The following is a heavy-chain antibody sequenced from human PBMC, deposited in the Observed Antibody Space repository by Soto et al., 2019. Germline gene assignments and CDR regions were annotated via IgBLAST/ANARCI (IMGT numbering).Heavy chain of an antibody. CDR2: IKQDGSEQ. CDR3: AREAV. CDR1: GFTVSGYW. J-gene: IGHJ6*02. V-gene: IGHV3-7*05. Sequence: EVQLVESGGGLVQPGGSLRLSCAASGFTVSGYWMSWVRQAPGKGLEWVANIKQDGSEQFYVDSVKGRFTISRDNAKHSLYLQMSSLRAEDTAVYYCAREAVWGQGTTVTVSS.